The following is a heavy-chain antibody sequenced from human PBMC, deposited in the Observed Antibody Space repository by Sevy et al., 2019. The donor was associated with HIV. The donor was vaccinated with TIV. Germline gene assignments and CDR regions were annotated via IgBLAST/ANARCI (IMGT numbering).Heavy chain of an antibody. V-gene: IGHV3-7*03. Sequence: GGSLRLSCAASGFSFSNYWMSWVRQAPGKGLEWVANIKRDGSGKDYVASVKGRFTISRDNAKTSVFLQMNSLRGEDTAVYYCARDCSSASCLWGMDVWGQGTTVTVSS. CDR2: IKRDGSGK. J-gene: IGHJ6*02. CDR1: GFSFSNYW. CDR3: ARDCSSASCLWGMDV. D-gene: IGHD2-2*01.